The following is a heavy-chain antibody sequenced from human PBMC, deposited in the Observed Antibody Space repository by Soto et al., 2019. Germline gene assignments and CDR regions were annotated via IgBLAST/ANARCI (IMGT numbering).Heavy chain of an antibody. CDR3: ARDGIAARQDYYYGMDV. CDR2: IIPIFGTA. CDR1: GGTFSSYA. V-gene: IGHV1-69*01. Sequence: QVQLVQSGAAVKKPGSSVKVSCKASGGTFSSYAISWVRQAPGQGLEWMGGIIPIFGTANYEQKFQVRVTITGDESTRTAYMELSSLRSEDTAVYYCARDGIAARQDYYYGMDVWGQGTTVTVSS. D-gene: IGHD6-6*01. J-gene: IGHJ6*02.